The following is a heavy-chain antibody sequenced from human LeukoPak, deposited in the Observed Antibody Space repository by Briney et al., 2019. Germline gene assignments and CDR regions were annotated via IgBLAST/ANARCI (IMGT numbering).Heavy chain of an antibody. CDR1: GFTFSSYG. D-gene: IGHD3-9*01. V-gene: IGHV3-30*18. Sequence: QPGRSLGLSCAASGFTFSSYGMHWVRQAPGKGLEWVAVISYDGSNKFYADSVKGRFTISRDNSKNTLYLQMDSLRAEDTAVYYCAKDGRSLLRYFDWLCPLDYWGQGTLVTVSS. J-gene: IGHJ4*02. CDR2: ISYDGSNK. CDR3: AKDGRSLLRYFDWLCPLDY.